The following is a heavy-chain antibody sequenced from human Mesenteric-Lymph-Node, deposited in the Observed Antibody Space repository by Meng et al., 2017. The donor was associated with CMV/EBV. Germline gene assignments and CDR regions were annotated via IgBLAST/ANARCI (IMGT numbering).Heavy chain of an antibody. Sequence: ASVKVSCKASGYMFTGYYMHWVRQAPGQGLEWMGWINPHSAGTKYTQKFQGRVTVTRDTSITTTYMELSRLRPDDTAVYYCARSCSSSTCRAPSPDYWGQGTLVTVSS. D-gene: IGHD2-2*01. V-gene: IGHV1-2*02. J-gene: IGHJ4*02. CDR2: INPHSAGT. CDR1: GYMFTGYY. CDR3: ARSCSSSTCRAPSPDY.